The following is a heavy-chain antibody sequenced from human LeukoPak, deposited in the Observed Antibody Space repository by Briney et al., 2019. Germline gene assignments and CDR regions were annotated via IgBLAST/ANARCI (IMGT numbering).Heavy chain of an antibody. CDR2: IWYDGSNK. CDR3: ARDNGSGYTKGYEHYYYYLDV. Sequence: GGSLRLSCAASGFTFSSYGMHWVRQAPGKGLEWVAVIWYDGSNKYYADSVKGRFTISRDNSKNTLYLQMNSLRAEDTAVYYCARDNGSGYTKGYEHYYYYLDVWGKGTTVTVSS. J-gene: IGHJ6*03. V-gene: IGHV3-33*01. CDR1: GFTFSSYG. D-gene: IGHD3-3*02.